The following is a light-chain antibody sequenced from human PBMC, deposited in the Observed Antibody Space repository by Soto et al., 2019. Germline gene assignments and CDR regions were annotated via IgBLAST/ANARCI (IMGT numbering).Light chain of an antibody. CDR3: CSYAGSFTYV. CDR2: DVS. J-gene: IGLJ1*01. V-gene: IGLV2-11*01. Sequence: QSALTQPRSVSGSPGQSVTISCTGTSSDVGGYNYVSWYQQHPDKAPKLMIYDVSKRPSGVPDRFSGSKSGNTASLTISGLQAEDEADYYCCSYAGSFTYVFGTGTKLTVL. CDR1: SSDVGGYNY.